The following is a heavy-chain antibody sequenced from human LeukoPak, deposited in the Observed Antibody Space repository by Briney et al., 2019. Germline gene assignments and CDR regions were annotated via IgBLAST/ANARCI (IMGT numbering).Heavy chain of an antibody. CDR3: GGGASGLVHLDL. CDR2: IYNSGST. D-gene: IGHD1-26*01. J-gene: IGHJ5*02. CDR1: ARSISSSY. V-gene: IGHV4-59*01. Sequence: AETLSLTCTLSARSISSSYWSWIRQHPGKGLEWIGYIYNSGSTSYNPSLKSRATISLDTSKNQFSLRLSAVTAADTAVYYCGGGASGLVHLDLWGQGTLVTVSS.